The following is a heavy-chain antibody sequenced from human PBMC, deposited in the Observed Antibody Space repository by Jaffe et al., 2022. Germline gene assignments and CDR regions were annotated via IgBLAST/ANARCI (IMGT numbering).Heavy chain of an antibody. V-gene: IGHV4-34*01. CDR2: INHSGST. Sequence: QVQLQQWGAGLLKPSETLSLTCAVYGGSFSGYYWSWIRQPPGKGLEWIGEINHSGSTNYNPSLKSRVTISVDTSKNQFSLKLSSVTAADTAVYYCARGNWPPYCSSTSCYEDAFDIWGQGTMVTVSS. CDR1: GGSFSGYY. D-gene: IGHD2-2*01. J-gene: IGHJ3*02. CDR3: ARGNWPPYCSSTSCYEDAFDI.